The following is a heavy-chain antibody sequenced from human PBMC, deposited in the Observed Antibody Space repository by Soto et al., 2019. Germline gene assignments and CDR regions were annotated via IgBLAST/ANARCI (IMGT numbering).Heavy chain of an antibody. V-gene: IGHV1-2*04. D-gene: IGHD3-3*01. J-gene: IGHJ6*03. CDR1: GYTFTGYY. CDR3: ARVGGYDFWSGSYYYYMDV. Sequence: ASVKVSCKASGYTFTGYYMHWVRQAPGQGLEWMGWINPNSGGTNYAQKFQGWVTMTRDTSISTAYMELSRLRSDDTAVYYCARVGGYDFWSGSYYYYMDVWGKGTTVTVSS. CDR2: INPNSGGT.